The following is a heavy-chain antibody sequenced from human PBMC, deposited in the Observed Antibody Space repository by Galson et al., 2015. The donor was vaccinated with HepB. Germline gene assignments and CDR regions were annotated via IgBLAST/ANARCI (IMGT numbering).Heavy chain of an antibody. Sequence: SLRLSCAASGFTFSHYWMAWVRQAPGKGPEWVANINQAGSEKFYVQSVKGRFTLSRDNAKNSLFLQVNSLKASDTAMYYCARQKDRGFPIDYWGQGTLVTVSS. CDR2: INQAGSEK. J-gene: IGHJ4*02. CDR1: GFTFSHYW. V-gene: IGHV3-7*03. CDR3: ARQKDRGFPIDY.